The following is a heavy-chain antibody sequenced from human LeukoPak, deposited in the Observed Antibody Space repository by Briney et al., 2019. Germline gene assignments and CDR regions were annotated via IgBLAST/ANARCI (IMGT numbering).Heavy chain of an antibody. D-gene: IGHD6-13*01. CDR3: AREPGYSSIFDY. CDR1: GLPFNSYG. J-gene: IGHJ4*02. Sequence: SVTHSRSPSGLPFNSYGMLWVRQAPGKGREGVAVIWYDGSNKYYADSVKGRFTISRDNSKNTLYLQMNSLRAQDTAVYYCAREPGYSSIFDYWGQGTLVTVSS. CDR2: IWYDGSNK. V-gene: IGHV3-33*08.